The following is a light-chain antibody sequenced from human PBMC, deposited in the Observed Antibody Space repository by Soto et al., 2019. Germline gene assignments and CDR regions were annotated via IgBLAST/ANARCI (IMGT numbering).Light chain of an antibody. CDR1: SSDVGGCKF. J-gene: IGLJ1*01. CDR3: SSCAGSNNPYV. V-gene: IGLV2-8*01. CDR2: EVS. Sequence: QSVLTQPPSASGSPGQSVTISCTGTSSDVGGCKFVSWYQQYPGKAPKLIIYEVSKRPSGVPDRFSGFKSGNTASLTVSGLLAEYEADYYCSSCAGSNNPYVFGTGTKLTVL.